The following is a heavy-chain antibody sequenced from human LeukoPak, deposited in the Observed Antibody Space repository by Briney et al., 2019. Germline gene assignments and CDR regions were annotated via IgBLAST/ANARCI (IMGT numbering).Heavy chain of an antibody. CDR3: AKDLFRGGDCSTHSDY. CDR2: ISGSGGST. V-gene: IGHV3-23*01. CDR1: GFTFSSYA. D-gene: IGHD2-21*02. Sequence: GGSLRLSCAASGFTFSSYAMSWVRQAPGKGLEWVSAISGSGGSTYYADSVKGRFTISRDNSKNTLYLQMNSLRAEDTAVYYCAKDLFRGGDCSTHSDYWGQGTLVTVPS. J-gene: IGHJ4*02.